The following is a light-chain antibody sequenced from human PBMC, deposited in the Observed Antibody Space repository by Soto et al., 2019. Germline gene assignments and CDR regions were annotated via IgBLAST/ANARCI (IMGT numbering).Light chain of an antibody. V-gene: IGKV1-39*01. CDR1: HTISDY. CDR3: HERDNPGD. Sequence: DIEMAQAPSSLSASVGDRVTITCRASHTISDYLNWYQQKPGKAPKVLIYAASSLQNGVPSRFSGSGSGTEFTLTISCLQREDYDTSYSHERDNPGDFRQGTK. CDR2: AAS. J-gene: IGKJ2*01.